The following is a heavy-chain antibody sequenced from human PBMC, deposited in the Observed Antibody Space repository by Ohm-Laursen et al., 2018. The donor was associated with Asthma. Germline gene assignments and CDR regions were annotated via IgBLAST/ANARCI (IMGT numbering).Heavy chain of an antibody. J-gene: IGHJ6*02. V-gene: IGHV1-46*03. CDR1: GYTFTSYY. CDR2: INPSGGST. D-gene: IGHD5/OR15-5a*01. Sequence: SVKVSCKVSGYTFTSYYMHWVRQAPGQGLEWMGMINPSGGSTSYAQKFQGRVTMTRDTSTSTVYMELSSLRSEDTAVYYCARAPLSLRRRGYGMDVWGQGTTVTVSS. CDR3: ARAPLSLRRRGYGMDV.